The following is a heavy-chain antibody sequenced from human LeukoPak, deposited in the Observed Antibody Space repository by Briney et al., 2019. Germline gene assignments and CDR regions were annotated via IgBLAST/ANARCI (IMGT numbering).Heavy chain of an antibody. D-gene: IGHD2-8*01. CDR2: ISISGSTI. CDR3: ARVNGMVYARPYYFDY. Sequence: PGGSLRLSCAASGFTFSSYEMNWVRQAPGKGLEWVSYISISGSTIYYADSVKGRFTISRDNAKNSLYLQMNSLRAEDTAVYYCARVNGMVYARPYYFDYWGQGTLVTVSS. CDR1: GFTFSSYE. V-gene: IGHV3-48*03. J-gene: IGHJ4*02.